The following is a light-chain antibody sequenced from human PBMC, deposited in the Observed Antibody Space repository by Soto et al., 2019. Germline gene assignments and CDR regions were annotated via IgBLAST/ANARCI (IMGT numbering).Light chain of an antibody. CDR2: DVS. J-gene: IGLJ1*01. V-gene: IGLV2-14*01. CDR3: SSYTSSSTLLYV. CDR1: SSDVGGYNY. Sequence: QSALTQPASVSGSPGQSITISCTVTSSDVGGYNYVSWYQQHPGKAPKLMIYDVSNRPSGVSNRFSGSKSGNTASLTISGLQAEDEADYDCSSYTSSSTLLYVFGTGTKLTVL.